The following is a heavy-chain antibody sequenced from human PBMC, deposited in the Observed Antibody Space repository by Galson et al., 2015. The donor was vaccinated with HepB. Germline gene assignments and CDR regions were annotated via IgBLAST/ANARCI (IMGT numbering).Heavy chain of an antibody. V-gene: IGHV1-24*01. J-gene: IGHJ4*02. CDR1: GYTLTELS. CDR2: FDPEDGET. D-gene: IGHD3-22*01. Sequence: SCKVSGYTLTELSMHWVRQAPGKGLEWMGGFDPEDGETIYAQKFQGRVTMTEDTSTDTAYMELSSLRSEGTAVYYCATVLGSYDSSGYWWRYYFDYWGQGTLVTVSS. CDR3: ATVLGSYDSSGYWWRYYFDY.